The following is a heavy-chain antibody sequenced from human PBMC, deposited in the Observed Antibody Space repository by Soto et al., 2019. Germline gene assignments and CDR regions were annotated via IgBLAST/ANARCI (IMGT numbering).Heavy chain of an antibody. V-gene: IGHV3-23*01. CDR3: AKDRARPWRYYYMDV. J-gene: IGHJ6*03. D-gene: IGHD5-12*01. Sequence: PGGSLRLSCAASGFTFSSYAMSWVRQAPGKGLEWVSAISGSGGSTYYADPVKGRFTISRDNSKNTLYLQMNSLRAEDTAVYYCAKDRARPWRYYYMDVWGKGTTVTVSS. CDR2: ISGSGGST. CDR1: GFTFSSYA.